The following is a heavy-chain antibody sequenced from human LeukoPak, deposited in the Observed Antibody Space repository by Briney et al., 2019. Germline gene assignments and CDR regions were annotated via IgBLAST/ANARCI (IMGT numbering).Heavy chain of an antibody. CDR3: AKDKITIFGVVTKGAFDI. D-gene: IGHD3-3*01. CDR2: IRYDGSNK. J-gene: IGHJ3*02. Sequence: GGSLRLSCVASGFTFSSYGMHWVRQAPGKGLEWVAFIRYDGSNKYYADSVKGRFTISRDNSKNTLYLQMNSLRAEDTAVYYCAKDKITIFGVVTKGAFDIWGQGTMVTVSS. V-gene: IGHV3-30*02. CDR1: GFTFSSYG.